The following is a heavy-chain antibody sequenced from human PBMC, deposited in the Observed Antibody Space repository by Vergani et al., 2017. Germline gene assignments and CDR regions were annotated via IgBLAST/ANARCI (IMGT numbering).Heavy chain of an antibody. CDR1: GGSFSGYY. D-gene: IGHD3/OR15-3a*01. CDR2: INHSGST. J-gene: IGHJ6*03. CDR3: ARGLAGSPWTRYYYYYMDV. V-gene: IGHV4-34*01. Sequence: QVQLQQWGAGLLKPSETLSLTCAVYGGSFSGYYWSWIRQPPGRGLEWIGEINHSGSTNYNPSLKSRVTISVDTSKNQFSLKLSSVTAADTAVYYCARGLAGSPWTRYYYYYMDVWGKGTTVTVSS.